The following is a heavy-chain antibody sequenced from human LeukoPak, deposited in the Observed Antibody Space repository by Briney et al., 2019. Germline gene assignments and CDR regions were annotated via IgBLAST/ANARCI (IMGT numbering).Heavy chain of an antibody. D-gene: IGHD6-25*01. CDR1: GGSISSSSYH. CDR2: IHYSGST. Sequence: SETLSLTCTVSGGSISSSSYHWGWVRQPPGKGLEWIGNIHYSGSTSYNPSLKSRVTISVDTSKNQFSLKLSSVSAADTAVFYCARLTGRDSSDWPYFHYWGQGALVTVSS. CDR3: ARLTGRDSSDWPYFHY. V-gene: IGHV4-39*01. J-gene: IGHJ4*01.